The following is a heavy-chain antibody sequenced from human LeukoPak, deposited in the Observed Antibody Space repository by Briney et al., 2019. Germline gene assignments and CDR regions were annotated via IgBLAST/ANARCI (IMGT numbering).Heavy chain of an antibody. CDR3: ARTQTEYSYGHPYCFDY. V-gene: IGHV3-23*01. CDR2: INDRGDST. J-gene: IGHJ4*02. CDR1: GFSLTTYA. Sequence: GGSLRLSCAASGFSLTTYAMGWVRQAPGKGLEWVSVINDRGDSTYYADSVKGRFTISRDSSKNTLYLQMNSLRGEDTAVYYCARTQTEYSYGHPYCFDYWGQGTLVTVSS. D-gene: IGHD5-18*01.